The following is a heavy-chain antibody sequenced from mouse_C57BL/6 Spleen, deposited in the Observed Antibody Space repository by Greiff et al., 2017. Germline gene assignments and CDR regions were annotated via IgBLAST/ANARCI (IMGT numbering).Heavy chain of an antibody. V-gene: IGHV1-42*01. Sequence: EVQVVESGPELVKPGASVKISCKASGYSFTGYYMNWVKQSPEKSLEWIGEINPSTGGTTYNQKFKAKATLTVDKSSSTAYMQLKSLTSEDSAVYYCARSGLRFFDYWGQGTTLTVSS. CDR2: INPSTGGT. CDR3: ARSGLRFFDY. J-gene: IGHJ2*01. D-gene: IGHD1-1*01. CDR1: GYSFTGYY.